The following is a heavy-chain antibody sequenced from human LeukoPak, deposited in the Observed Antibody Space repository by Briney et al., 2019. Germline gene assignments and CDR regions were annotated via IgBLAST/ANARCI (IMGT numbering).Heavy chain of an antibody. V-gene: IGHV3-21*01. CDR2: ISSSSSSYI. CDR1: GFTFSTYS. CDR3: AREPGGFDY. D-gene: IGHD3-16*01. J-gene: IGHJ4*02. Sequence: GGSQRLFCAASGFTFSTYSMNWVRQAPGKGLEWVSSISSSSSSYIYYADSVKGRFTISRDNAKNSLYLQMNSLRAEDTAVYYCAREPGGFDYWGQGTLVTVSS.